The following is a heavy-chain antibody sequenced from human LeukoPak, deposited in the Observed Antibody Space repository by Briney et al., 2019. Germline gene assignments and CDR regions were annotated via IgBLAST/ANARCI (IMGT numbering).Heavy chain of an antibody. V-gene: IGHV3-21*04. CDR3: ARADGYNFGYFDY. D-gene: IGHD5-24*01. CDR2: ISSSSSYI. Sequence: PGGSLRLSCAASGFTFSSYSMNWVRQAPGKGLEWVSSISSSSSYIYYADSVKGRFTISRDNAKNSLYLQMNSLRAEDTALYYCARADGYNFGYFDYWGQGTLVTVSS. CDR1: GFTFSSYS. J-gene: IGHJ4*02.